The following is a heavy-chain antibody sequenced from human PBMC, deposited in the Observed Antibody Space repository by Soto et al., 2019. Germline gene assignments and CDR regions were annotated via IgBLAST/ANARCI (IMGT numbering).Heavy chain of an antibody. CDR2: IMPIFGTP. CDR3: ARVHSSGIFYFLDP. D-gene: IGHD3-10*01. Sequence: GASVKVSCKASGGTFYSYVISWLRQAPGQGLEWMGGIMPIFGTPNYAQKFRGRVTISADESTSTAYLELSSLTSDDTAVYYCARVHSSGIFYFLDPWGQGTLVTVSS. V-gene: IGHV1-69*13. J-gene: IGHJ5*01. CDR1: GGTFYSYV.